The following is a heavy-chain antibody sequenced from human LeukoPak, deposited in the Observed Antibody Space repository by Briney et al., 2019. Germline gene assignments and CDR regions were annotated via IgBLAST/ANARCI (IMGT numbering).Heavy chain of an antibody. J-gene: IGHJ3*02. D-gene: IGHD3-10*01. CDR3: ATGGTRITMVRGGAFDI. CDR2: INSDGSST. Sequence: PGGSLRLSCAASGFTFSSYWMHWVRQAPGKGLVWVSRINSDGSSTSYADSVKGRFTISRDNAKNTLYLQMNSLRAEDTAVYYCATGGTRITMVRGGAFDIWGQGTMVTVSS. V-gene: IGHV3-74*01. CDR1: GFTFSSYW.